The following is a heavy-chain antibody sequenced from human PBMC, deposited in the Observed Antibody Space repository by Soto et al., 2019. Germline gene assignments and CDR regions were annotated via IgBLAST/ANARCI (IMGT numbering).Heavy chain of an antibody. D-gene: IGHD3-22*01. V-gene: IGHV4-31*03. J-gene: IGHJ4*02. Sequence: SETLSLTCTVSGASVSTGVYYWTWIRQHPGKGLEWIGYIDNTGSAYYNPSLTGRVDISVDTSKNQFSLNLQSLTAADTAVYYCASHYYDSSGYVDYWGQGTLVTVSS. CDR2: IDNTGSA. CDR1: GASVSTGVYY. CDR3: ASHYYDSSGYVDY.